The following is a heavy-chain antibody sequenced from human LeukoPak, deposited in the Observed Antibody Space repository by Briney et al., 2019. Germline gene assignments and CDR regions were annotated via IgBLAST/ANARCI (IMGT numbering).Heavy chain of an antibody. CDR1: GGSLSGYY. CDR3: ARGRSGWSY. Sequence: SETLSLTCAVYGGSLSGYYWSWIRQPPGKGLEWIGEINHSGSTNYNPSLKGRVTISVGTSKNQFSLKLSSVTAADTAVYYCARGRSGWSYWGQGTLVTVSS. D-gene: IGHD6-19*01. J-gene: IGHJ4*02. CDR2: INHSGST. V-gene: IGHV4-34*01.